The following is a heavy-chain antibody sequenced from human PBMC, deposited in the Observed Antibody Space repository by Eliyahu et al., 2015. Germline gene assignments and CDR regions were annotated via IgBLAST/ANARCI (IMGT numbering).Heavy chain of an antibody. CDR2: IWPGDSDT. CDR3: VRGQSDYYDSDGWEGYFDY. J-gene: IGHJ4*03. D-gene: IGHD3-22*01. Sequence: EVQLEQSGAEVKKPGESLKISCKASANEFTKYWXGWVRQMPGKGLEWMGMIWPGDSDTKYNPSFRGQVTISADKSINTAFLMWNSLKSSDTAMYYCVRGQSDYYDSDGWEGYFDYWGQGTLVTVSS. CDR1: ANEFTKYW. V-gene: IGHV5-51*01.